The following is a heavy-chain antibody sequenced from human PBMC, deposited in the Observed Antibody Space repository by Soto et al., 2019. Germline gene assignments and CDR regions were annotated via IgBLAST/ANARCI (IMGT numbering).Heavy chain of an antibody. CDR2: ISSNGGTT. V-gene: IGHV3-64*01. CDR3: VRRVSGNDDY. D-gene: IGHD1-1*01. J-gene: IGHJ4*02. Sequence: EVQLAEAGGGMVQPGGSVRLSCVASGFTFSSYDMHWVRQAPGKGLEYVSSISSNGGTTYYGNSVKGRFTISRDNSKNTLYLQMGSLRAEDMAVYYCVRRVSGNDDYWGQGTLVTVSS. CDR1: GFTFSSYD.